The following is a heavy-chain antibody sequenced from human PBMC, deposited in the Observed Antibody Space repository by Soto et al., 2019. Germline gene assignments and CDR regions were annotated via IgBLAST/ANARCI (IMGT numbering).Heavy chain of an antibody. CDR2: IIPIFGTA. CDR1: GGTFSSYA. CDR3: ARGTTSGYYDSSGYYDY. D-gene: IGHD3-22*01. V-gene: IGHV1-69*13. J-gene: IGHJ4*02. Sequence: SVKVSCKASGGTFSSYAVSWVRQAPGQGLEWMGGIIPIFGTANYAQKFQGRVTITADESTSTAYMELSSLRSEDTAVYYCARGTTSGYYDSSGYYDYWGQGTLVTVSS.